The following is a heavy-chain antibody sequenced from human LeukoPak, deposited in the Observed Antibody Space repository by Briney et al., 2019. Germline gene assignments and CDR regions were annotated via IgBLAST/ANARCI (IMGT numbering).Heavy chain of an antibody. J-gene: IGHJ4*02. CDR2: TYTSGST. Sequence: SETLSLTCTVSGGSISSYYWSWIRQPAGKGLEWIGRTYTSGSTNYNPSLKSRVTMSVDTSKNRFSLKLSSVTAADTAVYYCASADCSSTRRYYSPVNYWGQGTLVTVSS. V-gene: IGHV4-4*07. CDR3: ASADCSSTRRYYSPVNY. D-gene: IGHD2-2*01. CDR1: GGSISSYY.